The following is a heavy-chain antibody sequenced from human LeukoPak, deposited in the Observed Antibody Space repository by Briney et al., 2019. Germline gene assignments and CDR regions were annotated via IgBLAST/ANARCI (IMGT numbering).Heavy chain of an antibody. V-gene: IGHV3-23*01. Sequence: GGSLRLSCAASGFPFTSYAMSWVRQAPGKGLEWVSGISGSGAGTYYADSVKGRFTISRDNSKNPVYLQMSSLRAEDTALYYCTKEQGTYCRGSRCYGNAFDIWGQGTMVTVSS. J-gene: IGHJ3*02. D-gene: IGHD2-2*01. CDR1: GFPFTSYA. CDR3: TKEQGTYCRGSRCYGNAFDI. CDR2: ISGSGAGT.